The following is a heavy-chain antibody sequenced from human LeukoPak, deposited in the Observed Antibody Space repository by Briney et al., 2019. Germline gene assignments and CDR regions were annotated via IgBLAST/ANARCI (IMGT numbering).Heavy chain of an antibody. V-gene: IGHV3-7*01. Sequence: GGSLRLSCAASGFTFSSYWMSWVRQAPGKGLEWVANIKQDGSEKYYVDSVKGRFTISRDNAKNSLYLQMNSLRAEDTAVYYCATMKRVYYYDSSGDAFDIWGQGTMVTVSS. J-gene: IGHJ3*02. CDR3: ATMKRVYYYDSSGDAFDI. CDR1: GFTFSSYW. CDR2: IKQDGSEK. D-gene: IGHD3-22*01.